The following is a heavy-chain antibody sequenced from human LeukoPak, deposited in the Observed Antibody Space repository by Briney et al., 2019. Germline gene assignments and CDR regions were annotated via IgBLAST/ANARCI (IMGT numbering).Heavy chain of an antibody. Sequence: GASVKVSCKASGYTFTNYGISWVRQAPGQGLEWMGWISTYNGYTNYAQKLQGRVTMTTDTSTSTAYMELRSLRSDDTAIYYCARSYFDSSGSGWFDPWGQGTLVTVSS. CDR2: ISTYNGYT. J-gene: IGHJ5*02. CDR3: ARSYFDSSGSGWFDP. CDR1: GYTFTNYG. D-gene: IGHD3-22*01. V-gene: IGHV1-18*01.